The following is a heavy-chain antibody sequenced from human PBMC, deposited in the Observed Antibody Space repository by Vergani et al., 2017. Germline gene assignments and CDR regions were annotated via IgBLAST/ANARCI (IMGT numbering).Heavy chain of an antibody. D-gene: IGHD6-13*01. CDR3: VKDIAASGNSWYFDL. Sequence: DVQLVEAGGGLVQPGRFLRLSCAASGFTFDDYVMHLVRQAPGKGLEWVSGINWNSDSIAYADSVKGRFTISRDNAKNSLYLQMNSLRAEDTALYYCVKDIAASGNSWYFDLWGRGTLVTVSS. J-gene: IGHJ2*01. V-gene: IGHV3-9*01. CDR2: INWNSDSI. CDR1: GFTFDDYV.